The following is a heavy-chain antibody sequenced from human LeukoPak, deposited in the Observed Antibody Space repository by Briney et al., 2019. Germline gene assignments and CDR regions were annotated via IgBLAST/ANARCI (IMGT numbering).Heavy chain of an antibody. Sequence: PGGSLRLSCAASGFIFSDYYMAWIRQAPGKGLEWVSYISSRDTTMSYADSVKGRFTISRDNAKNSLYLQMNSPRAEDAAAYYCVRARGAGPGAHFDYWGQGTLVTVSS. CDR1: GFIFSDYY. J-gene: IGHJ4*02. V-gene: IGHV3-11*01. CDR2: ISSRDTTM. CDR3: VRARGAGPGAHFDY. D-gene: IGHD3-10*01.